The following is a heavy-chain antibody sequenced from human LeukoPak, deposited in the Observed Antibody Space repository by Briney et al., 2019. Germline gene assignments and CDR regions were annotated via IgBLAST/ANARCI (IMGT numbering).Heavy chain of an antibody. V-gene: IGHV4-59*01. CDR1: GGSISSYY. CDR2: IYYSGST. CDR3: ARYEGYCSGGSCFNWFDP. D-gene: IGHD2-15*01. Sequence: PSETLSLTCTVSGGSISSYYWSWIRQPPGKGLEWIGYIYYSGSTNYNPSLKSRVTISVDTSKNQFSLKLSSVTAADTAVYYCARYEGYCSGGSCFNWFDPWGQGTLVTVSS. J-gene: IGHJ5*02.